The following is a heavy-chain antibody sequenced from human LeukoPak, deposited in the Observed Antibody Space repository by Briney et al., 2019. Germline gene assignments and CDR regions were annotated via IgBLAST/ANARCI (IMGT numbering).Heavy chain of an antibody. CDR1: GGSISSSSYY. J-gene: IGHJ4*02. CDR2: IYYSGST. V-gene: IGHV4-39*02. D-gene: IGHD2-2*01. Sequence: SETLSLTCTVSGGSISSSSYYWGWIRQPPGKGLEWIGSIYYSGSTYYNPSLKSRVTISVDTSKNQFSLKLSSVTAADTAVYYCARDPSSYAAPPYWGQGTLVTVSS. CDR3: ARDPSSYAAPPY.